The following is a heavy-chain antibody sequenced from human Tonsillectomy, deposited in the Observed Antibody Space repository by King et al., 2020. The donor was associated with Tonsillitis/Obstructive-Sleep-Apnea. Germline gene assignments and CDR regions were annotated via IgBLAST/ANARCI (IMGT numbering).Heavy chain of an antibody. J-gene: IGHJ6*02. V-gene: IGHV3-33*01. CDR3: ARDPYDYGDNPNYYYYGMDV. D-gene: IGHD4-17*01. CDR1: GFTFSSYG. CDR2: IWYDGSNK. Sequence: VQLVESGGGVVQPGRSLRLSCAASGFTFSSYGMHWVRQAPGKGLEWVAVIWYDGSNKYYADSVKGRFTISRDNSKNTLYLQMNSLRAEDTAVYYCARDPYDYGDNPNYYYYGMDVWGQGTTVTVSS.